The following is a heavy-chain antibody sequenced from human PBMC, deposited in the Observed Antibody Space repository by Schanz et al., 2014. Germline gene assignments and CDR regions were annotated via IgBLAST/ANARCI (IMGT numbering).Heavy chain of an antibody. CDR2: IYIGGNT. V-gene: IGHV3-66*01. CDR1: GFSVGNKH. J-gene: IGHJ4*02. CDR3: ARGGPAYYFDD. Sequence: EAQLVESGGGLVQPGGSLRLSCAASGFSVGNKHMNWVRQAPGKGLEWVSFIYIGGNTYYADSVKGRFTISRDNSKNTVYIQMNSLRAEDTAVYYCARGGPAYYFDDWGQGTLVTVSS.